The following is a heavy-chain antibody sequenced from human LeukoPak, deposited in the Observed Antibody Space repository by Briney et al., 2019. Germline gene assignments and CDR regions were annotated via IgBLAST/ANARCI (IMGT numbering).Heavy chain of an antibody. J-gene: IGHJ4*02. CDR2: ISSSSIYI. V-gene: IGHV3-21*04. CDR1: GFTFNSYS. Sequence: GGSLRLSCAASGFTFNSYSMNWVRQAPGKGLEWVSSISSSSIYIYYADSVKGRFTISRDDSKNTLSLQMNSLRVDDTAVYYCARGVWPDYWGQGTLVAVSS. D-gene: IGHD5/OR15-5a*01. CDR3: ARGVWPDY.